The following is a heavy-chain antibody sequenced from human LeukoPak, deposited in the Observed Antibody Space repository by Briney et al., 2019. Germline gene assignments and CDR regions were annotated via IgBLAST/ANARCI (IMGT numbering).Heavy chain of an antibody. CDR2: IIPIFGTA. V-gene: IGHV1-69*05. J-gene: IGHJ4*02. D-gene: IGHD5-24*01. CDR1: GYTFTSYG. CDR3: ASGLPRDGYNPEYYFDY. Sequence: SVKVSCKASGYTFTSYGISWVRQAPGQGLEWMGGIIPIFGTANYAQKFQGRVTITTDESTSTAYMELSSLRSEDTAVYYCASGLPRDGYNPEYYFDYWGQGTLVTVSS.